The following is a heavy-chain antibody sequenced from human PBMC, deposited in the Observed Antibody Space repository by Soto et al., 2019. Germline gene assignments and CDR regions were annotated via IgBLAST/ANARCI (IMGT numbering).Heavy chain of an antibody. CDR2: IYYSGST. Sequence: PSETLSLTCTVSGGSISSTIYYWGWIRQPPGKGLEWIGSIYYSGSTYYNPSLKSRVTISVDTSKNQFSLKLSSVTAADTAVYYCARQGRGSGPDNDFDYWGQGTLVTVSS. V-gene: IGHV4-39*01. CDR1: GGSISSTIYY. D-gene: IGHD5-12*01. CDR3: ARQGRGSGPDNDFDY. J-gene: IGHJ4*02.